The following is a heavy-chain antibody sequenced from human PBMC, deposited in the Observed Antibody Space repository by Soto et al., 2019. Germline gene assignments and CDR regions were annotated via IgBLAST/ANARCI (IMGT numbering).Heavy chain of an antibody. Sequence: PSETLSLTCTVSGGSISSYYWSWIRQPPGKGLEWIGYIYYSGSTNYNPSLKSRVTISVDTSKNQFSLKLSSVTAADTAVYYCASGEKDYDILTGYHVWGQGTTVTVSS. CDR2: IYYSGST. V-gene: IGHV4-59*01. D-gene: IGHD3-9*01. CDR1: GGSISSYY. CDR3: ASGEKDYDILTGYHV. J-gene: IGHJ6*02.